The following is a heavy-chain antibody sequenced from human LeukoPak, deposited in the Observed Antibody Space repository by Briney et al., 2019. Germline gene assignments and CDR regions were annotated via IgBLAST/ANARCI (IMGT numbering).Heavy chain of an antibody. CDR1: GFTFRSYW. CDR3: SPEAFDF. V-gene: IGHV3-74*01. J-gene: IGHJ4*02. Sequence: QSGGSLRLSCEASGFTFRSYWMHWVRQAPEKGLVWVSRINSDGTSTSYADSVKGRFSILRDNAKNTLYLQMNSLRAEDTAVYYCSPEAFDFWGRGTLVTVSS. CDR2: INSDGTST.